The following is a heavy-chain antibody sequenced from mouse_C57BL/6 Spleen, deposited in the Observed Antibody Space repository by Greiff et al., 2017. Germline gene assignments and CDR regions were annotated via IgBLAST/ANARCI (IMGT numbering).Heavy chain of an antibody. Sequence: VQGVESGAELAKPGASVKLSCKASGYTFTSYWMHWVKQRPGKGLEWIGYINPSSGYTKYNQKFKDKATLTADKSSSTAYMQLSSLTYEDSAVYYCARDYSNYLDYWGQGTTLTVSS. CDR3: ARDYSNYLDY. J-gene: IGHJ2*01. CDR1: GYTFTSYW. CDR2: INPSSGYT. D-gene: IGHD2-5*01. V-gene: IGHV1-7*01.